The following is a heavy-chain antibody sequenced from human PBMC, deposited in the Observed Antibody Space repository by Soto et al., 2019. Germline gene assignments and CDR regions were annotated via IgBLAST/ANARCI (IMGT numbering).Heavy chain of an antibody. V-gene: IGHV3-9*01. D-gene: IGHD5-18*01. CDR2: VSWTNISF. CDR3: AKDRNTALVTGDFDY. J-gene: IGHJ4*01. CDR1: GFTFGDYA. Sequence: GGSLRLSCAASGFTFGDYAMHWVLQVPGRGLEWVSGVSWTNISFGYADSVKGRFTISRDNAKNSLYLQMNSLRREDTAFYYCAKDRNTALVTGDFDYWCPGTLLTV.